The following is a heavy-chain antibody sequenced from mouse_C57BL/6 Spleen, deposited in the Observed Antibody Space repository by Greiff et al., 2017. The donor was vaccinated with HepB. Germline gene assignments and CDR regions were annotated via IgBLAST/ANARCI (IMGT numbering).Heavy chain of an antibody. J-gene: IGHJ2*01. V-gene: IGHV1-80*01. CDR3: ARRSTVVDFDY. Sequence: VQLQQSGAELVKPGASVKISCKASGYAFSSYWMNWVKQRPGKGLAWIGQIYPGDGDTNYNGKFKGKATLTADKSSSTAYMQLSSLTSEDSAVYFCARRSTVVDFDYWGQGTTLTVSS. D-gene: IGHD1-1*01. CDR1: GYAFSSYW. CDR2: IYPGDGDT.